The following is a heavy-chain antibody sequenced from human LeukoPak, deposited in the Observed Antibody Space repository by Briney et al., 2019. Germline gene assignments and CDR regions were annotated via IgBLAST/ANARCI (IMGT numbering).Heavy chain of an antibody. CDR2: IDWDDDK. V-gene: IGHV2-70*04. J-gene: IGHJ4*02. D-gene: IGHD2-15*01. CDR3: ARTFSGGSYLFDY. CDR1: GFLLSTSGMR. Sequence: SGPALVKPTQTLTLTCTFSGFLLSTSGMRVSWIRQPPGKALEWLARIDWDDDKFYSTSLKTRLTISKDTSKNQVVLTMTNMDPVDTATYYCARTFSGGSYLFDYWGQGTLVTVSS.